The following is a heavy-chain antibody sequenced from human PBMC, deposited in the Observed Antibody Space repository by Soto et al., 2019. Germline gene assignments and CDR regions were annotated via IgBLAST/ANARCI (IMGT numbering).Heavy chain of an antibody. CDR3: ARGAGSWHHDAFDI. CDR2: IWYDGSNK. V-gene: IGHV3-33*01. Sequence: GGSLRLSCAASGFTFSSYGMHWVRQAPGKGLEWVAVIWYDGSNKYYADSVKGRFTISRDNSKNTLYLQMNSLRAEDTAVYYCARGAGSWHHDAFDIWGQGTMVTVSS. D-gene: IGHD6-13*01. J-gene: IGHJ3*02. CDR1: GFTFSSYG.